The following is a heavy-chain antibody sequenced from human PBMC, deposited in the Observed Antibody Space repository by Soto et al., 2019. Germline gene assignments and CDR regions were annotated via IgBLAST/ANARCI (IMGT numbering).Heavy chain of an antibody. V-gene: IGHV1-69*02. CDR1: GGTFSSYT. CDR2: IIPILGIA. J-gene: IGHJ5*02. CDR3: ARSRYCSSTSCYGNWFDP. D-gene: IGHD2-2*01. Sequence: SVKVSCKASGGTFSSYTISWVRQAPGQGLEWMGRIIPILGIANYAQKFQGRVTITADKSTSTAYMELSSLRSEDTAVYYCARSRYCSSTSCYGNWFDPWGQGTLVTVSS.